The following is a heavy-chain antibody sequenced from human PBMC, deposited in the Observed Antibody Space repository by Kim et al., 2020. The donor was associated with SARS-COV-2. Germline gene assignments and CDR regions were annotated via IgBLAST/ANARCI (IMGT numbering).Heavy chain of an antibody. D-gene: IGHD2-15*01. J-gene: IGHJ5*02. CDR1: GGSISSYY. CDR3: AREVGCSGGSCYSSWFDP. Sequence: SETLSLTCTVSGGSISSYYWSWIRQPPGKGLEWIGYIYYSGSTNYNPSLKSRVTISVDTSKNQFSLKLSSVTAADTAVYYCAREVGCSGGSCYSSWFDPWGQGTLVTVSS. V-gene: IGHV4-59*01. CDR2: IYYSGST.